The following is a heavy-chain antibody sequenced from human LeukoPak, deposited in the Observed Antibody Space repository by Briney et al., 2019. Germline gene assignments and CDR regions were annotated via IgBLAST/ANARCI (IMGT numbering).Heavy chain of an antibody. CDR2: ISGSGGST. J-gene: IGHJ4*02. D-gene: IGHD3-22*01. CDR1: GLTFSSYG. V-gene: IGHV3-23*01. Sequence: GGTLRLSCAASGLTFSSYGMSWVRQAPGKGLEWVSAISGSGGSTYYADSVKGRFTISRDNSKNTLYLQMNSLRAEDTAVYYCAKYRASGYYYSDWGQGTLVTVSS. CDR3: AKYRASGYYYSD.